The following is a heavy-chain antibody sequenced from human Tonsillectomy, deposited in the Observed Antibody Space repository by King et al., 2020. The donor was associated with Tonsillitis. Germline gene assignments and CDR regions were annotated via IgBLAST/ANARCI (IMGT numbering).Heavy chain of an antibody. CDR3: ARVGAGHFANAFDI. Sequence: QLVQSGTEVKKPGASVKVSCKASGYTFTGYHLHWVRQAPRQGLEWMAWINPDNGGANKAPKFQGRVTITRDTSISTAYMELSRLTSDDTAVYYCARVGAGHFANAFDIWGQGTIVTVSS. V-gene: IGHV1-2*02. CDR2: INPDNGGA. J-gene: IGHJ3*02. CDR1: GYTFTGYH. D-gene: IGHD3-16*01.